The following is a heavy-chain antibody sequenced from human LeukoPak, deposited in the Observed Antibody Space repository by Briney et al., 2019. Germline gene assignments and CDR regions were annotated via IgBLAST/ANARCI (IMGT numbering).Heavy chain of an antibody. CDR1: GGSISSGRYY. D-gene: IGHD5-12*01. Sequence: SETLSLTCTVSGGSISSGRYYWSWIRQPAGKGLEWIGRIYTSGSTNYNPSLKSRVTISVDTSKNQFSLKLSSVTAADTAVYYCARSRQSGYDFRGTVYYFDYWGQGTLVTVSS. V-gene: IGHV4-61*02. CDR3: ARSRQSGYDFRGTVYYFDY. J-gene: IGHJ4*02. CDR2: IYTSGST.